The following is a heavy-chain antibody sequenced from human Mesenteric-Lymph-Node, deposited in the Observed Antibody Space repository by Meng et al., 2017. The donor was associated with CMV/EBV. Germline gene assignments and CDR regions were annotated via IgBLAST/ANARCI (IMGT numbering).Heavy chain of an antibody. CDR3: ARGTQSLDY. Sequence: SLKISCAASGFTFDDYAMHWVRQAPGKGLEWVSGISWNSGSIGYADSVKGRFTISRDNAKNSLYLQMNSLRAEDTAVYYCARGTQSLDYWGQGTLVTVS. CDR2: ISWNSGSI. J-gene: IGHJ4*02. CDR1: GFTFDDYA. V-gene: IGHV3-9*01.